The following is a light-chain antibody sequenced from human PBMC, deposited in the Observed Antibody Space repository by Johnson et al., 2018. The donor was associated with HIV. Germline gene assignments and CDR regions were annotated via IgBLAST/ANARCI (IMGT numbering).Light chain of an antibody. CDR3: GTWDSSLSAYV. J-gene: IGLJ1*01. CDR2: DNN. CDR1: SSNIGNNY. Sequence: VLTQPPSVSAAPGQKVTISCSGSSSNIGNNYVSWYQQLPGTAPKLLIYDNNKPPSGIPDRFSGSKSGTSATLGITGLQTGDEADYYCGTWDSSLSAYVFGTGTKVTVL. V-gene: IGLV1-51*01.